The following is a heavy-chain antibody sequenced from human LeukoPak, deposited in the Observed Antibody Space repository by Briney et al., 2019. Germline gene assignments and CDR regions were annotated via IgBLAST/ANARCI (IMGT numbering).Heavy chain of an antibody. CDR3: ARGSSSSWYGSIDY. J-gene: IGHJ4*02. Sequence: ASVKVSCKASGYTFTGYYMHWVRQAPGQGLEWMGWINPNSGGTNYAQKFQGRVTMTRDTSISTAYMELSRLRSDDTAVYYCARGSSSSWYGSIDYWGQGTLVTVSS. D-gene: IGHD6-13*01. CDR2: INPNSGGT. V-gene: IGHV1-2*02. CDR1: GYTFTGYY.